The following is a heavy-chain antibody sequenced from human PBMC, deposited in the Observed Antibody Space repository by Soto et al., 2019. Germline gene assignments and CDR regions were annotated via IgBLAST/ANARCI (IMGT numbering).Heavy chain of an antibody. J-gene: IGHJ4*02. Sequence: ASVKVSCKASGDTFSFYTINWVRQAPGLGLEWMGRINPILTMSNYAQKFQGRVTITADKSTSTAYMELSSLRSEDTAMYYCATSYGSGYRAFDYWGQGALVTVSS. CDR2: INPILTMS. CDR3: ATSYGSGYRAFDY. V-gene: IGHV1-69*02. D-gene: IGHD3-10*01. CDR1: GDTFSFYT.